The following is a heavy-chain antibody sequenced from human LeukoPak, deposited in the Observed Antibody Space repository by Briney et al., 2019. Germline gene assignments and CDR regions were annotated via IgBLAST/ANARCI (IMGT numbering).Heavy chain of an antibody. D-gene: IGHD1-26*01. V-gene: IGHV1-8*01. J-gene: IGHJ3*02. CDR1: GYTLTTYD. Sequence: ASVKVSCKASGYTLTTYDINWVRQATGQGLEWMGWMNPNSGNTGYAQKFQGRVTMTRNTSISTAYMELSSLRSEDTAVYFCAKGLSGSFSPTFDIWGQGTMVTVSS. CDR3: AKGLSGSFSPTFDI. CDR2: MNPNSGNT.